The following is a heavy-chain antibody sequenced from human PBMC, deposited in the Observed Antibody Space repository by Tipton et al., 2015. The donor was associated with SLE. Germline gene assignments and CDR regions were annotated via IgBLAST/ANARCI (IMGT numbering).Heavy chain of an antibody. CDR3: VREGGGRSSLDY. CDR2: IYAGAGAYT. CDR1: GDSISSGFFY. V-gene: IGHV4-61*02. J-gene: IGHJ4*02. D-gene: IGHD3-16*01. Sequence: TLSLTCTVSGDSISSGFFYWSWIRQPARKGLEWIGRIYAGAGAYTNYNPSLNSRVSISVDTSKNQFSLKLTSVTAADTAVYYCVREGGGRSSLDYWGQGSLVTVSS.